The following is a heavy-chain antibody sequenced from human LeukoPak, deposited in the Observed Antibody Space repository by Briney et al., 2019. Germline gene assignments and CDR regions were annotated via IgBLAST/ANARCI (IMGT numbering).Heavy chain of an antibody. Sequence: GSLRLSCAASAFTFSRYSMNWVRQAPGKGLEWVSSMSSSSGLIYYGDSVKGRFTVSRDNAKRSLYLQMNRLRADDTAVYYCAREFDGSASGAGYWGQGTLVTVSS. CDR3: AREFDGSASGAGY. CDR1: AFTFSRYS. D-gene: IGHD1-26*01. V-gene: IGHV3-21*01. J-gene: IGHJ4*02. CDR2: MSSSSGLI.